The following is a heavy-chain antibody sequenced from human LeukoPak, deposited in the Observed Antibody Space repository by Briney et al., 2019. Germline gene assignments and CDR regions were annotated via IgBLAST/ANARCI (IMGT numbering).Heavy chain of an antibody. Sequence: ASVKVSCKASGGTFSSYAISWVRQAPGQGLEWMGGIIPIFGTANYAQKFQGRVTITTDESTSTAYMELSSLRSEDTAVYYCASGDSQDMVVVPAARNAFDIWGQGTMVTVSS. J-gene: IGHJ3*02. CDR3: ASGDSQDMVVVPAARNAFDI. V-gene: IGHV1-69*05. CDR2: IIPIFGTA. CDR1: GGTFSSYA. D-gene: IGHD2-2*01.